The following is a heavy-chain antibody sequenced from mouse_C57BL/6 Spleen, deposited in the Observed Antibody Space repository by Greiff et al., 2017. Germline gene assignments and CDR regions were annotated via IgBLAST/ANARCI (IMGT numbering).Heavy chain of an antibody. D-gene: IGHD1-1*01. CDR1: GYAFSSSW. J-gene: IGHJ4*01. V-gene: IGHV1-82*01. CDR2: INPGDGDT. CDR3: ARLLRNYYAMDY. Sequence: QVQLQQSGPELVKPGASVKISCKASGYAFSSSWMNWVKQRPGKGLEWIGRINPGDGDTHYNGKFKGKATLTADTSSSTAYMQLSSRTSEDSAVYFCARLLRNYYAMDYWGQGTSVTVSS.